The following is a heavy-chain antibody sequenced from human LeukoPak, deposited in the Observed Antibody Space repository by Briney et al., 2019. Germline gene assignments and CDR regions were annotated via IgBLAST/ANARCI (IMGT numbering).Heavy chain of an antibody. D-gene: IGHD3-10*01. CDR3: AKWRRGHYYGSGTELDY. J-gene: IGHJ4*02. CDR2: ISYDGNNI. Sequence: GGSLRLSCAASGFTFSTSGMHWVRQAPGKGLEWMAVISYDGNNIYYADSVKGRFAISRDNSKKMLYLQMNSLRAEGTAVYYCAKWRRGHYYGSGTELDYWGQGTLVTVSS. CDR1: GFTFSTSG. V-gene: IGHV3-30*18.